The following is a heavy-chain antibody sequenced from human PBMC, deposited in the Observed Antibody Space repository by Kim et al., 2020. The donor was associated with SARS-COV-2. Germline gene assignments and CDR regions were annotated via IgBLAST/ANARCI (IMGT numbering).Heavy chain of an antibody. CDR2: IYHSGST. CDR1: GYSISSGYY. V-gene: IGHV4-38-2*02. D-gene: IGHD6-13*01. CDR3: ARDFSSSWYEGYYYYGM. J-gene: IGHJ6*01. Sequence: SETLSLTCTVSGYSISSGYYWGWIRQPPGKGLEWIGSIYHSGSTYYNPSLKSRVTISVDTSKNQFSLKLSSVTAADTAVYYCARDFSSSWYEGYYYYGM.